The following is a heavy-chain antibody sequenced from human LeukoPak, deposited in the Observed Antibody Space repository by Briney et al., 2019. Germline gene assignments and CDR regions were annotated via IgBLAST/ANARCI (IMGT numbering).Heavy chain of an antibody. Sequence: ASVKVSCKASGYSFVFFGVAWVRQAPGQGLEWMGWIDSHNGDRNYAEKFQDRVTMTTDTSTTTSYMELRSLRSDDTAVYYCARAVSGSLYGDFDFWGQGTLVTVSS. D-gene: IGHD1-26*01. CDR3: ARAVSGSLYGDFDF. J-gene: IGHJ4*02. CDR1: GYSFVFFG. V-gene: IGHV1-18*01. CDR2: IDSHNGDR.